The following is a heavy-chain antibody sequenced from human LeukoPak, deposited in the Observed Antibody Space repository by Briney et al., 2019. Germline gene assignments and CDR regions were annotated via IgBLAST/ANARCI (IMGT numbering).Heavy chain of an antibody. J-gene: IGHJ4*02. V-gene: IGHV4-59*01. CDR1: GGSISSYY. D-gene: IGHD3-10*01. Sequence: PSETLSLTCTVSGGSISSYYWSWIRQPPGKGPEWIGYIYHSGSTNYNPSLKSRVTISVDTSKNQFSLKLSSVTAADTAVYYCARVGTYGSGSYLSWLDYWGQGTLVTVSS. CDR3: ARVGTYGSGSYLSWLDY. CDR2: IYHSGST.